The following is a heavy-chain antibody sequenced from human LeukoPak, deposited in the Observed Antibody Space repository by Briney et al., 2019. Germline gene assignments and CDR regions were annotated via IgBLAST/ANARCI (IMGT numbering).Heavy chain of an antibody. Sequence: GGSLRLSCAASGFTFSSYAMHWVRQAPGKGLEWVAVISYDGSNKYYADSVKGRFTISRENSKNTLYLQMNSLRAEDTAVYYCAREGQLWLEALDYWGQGTLVTVSS. J-gene: IGHJ4*02. D-gene: IGHD5-18*01. V-gene: IGHV3-30*04. CDR3: AREGQLWLEALDY. CDR2: ISYDGSNK. CDR1: GFTFSSYA.